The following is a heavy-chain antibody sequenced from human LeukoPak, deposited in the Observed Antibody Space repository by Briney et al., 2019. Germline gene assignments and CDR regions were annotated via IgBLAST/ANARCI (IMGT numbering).Heavy chain of an antibody. V-gene: IGHV1-2*02. J-gene: IGHJ4*02. Sequence: SSVKVSCKASGGTFSSYAISWVRQAPGQGLEWMGWINPNSGGTNYAQKFQGRVTMTRDTSISTAYMELSRLRSDDTAVYYCARELGTTGTPGYWGQGTLVTVSS. D-gene: IGHD1-1*01. CDR3: ARELGTTGTPGY. CDR2: INPNSGGT. CDR1: GGTFSSYA.